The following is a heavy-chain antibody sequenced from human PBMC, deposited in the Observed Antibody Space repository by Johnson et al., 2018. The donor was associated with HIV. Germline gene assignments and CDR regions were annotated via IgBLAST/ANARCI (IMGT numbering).Heavy chain of an antibody. D-gene: IGHD3-22*01. J-gene: IGHJ3*02. Sequence: VHSVESGGGLIQPGASFPLPCPASGFTFRSYWQSRVRQARRKGLEWVANITHVGSEPYTVDSVTGRSTISRDNARNSLYLQMNRLSAEDTAVYNCARSMGYSSGYYSPYGADAFDIWGQGTMVTVSS. CDR2: ITHVGSEP. V-gene: IGHV3-7*05. CDR3: ARSMGYSSGYYSPYGADAFDI. CDR1: GFTFRSYW.